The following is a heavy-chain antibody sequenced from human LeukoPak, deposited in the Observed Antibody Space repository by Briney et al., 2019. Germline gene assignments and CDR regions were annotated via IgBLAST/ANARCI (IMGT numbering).Heavy chain of an antibody. D-gene: IGHD3-16*02. Sequence: SETLSLTCTVSGGSISSYYWSWFRQPPGKGLEWIGDIYYSGSTNYNPSLKSRVTMSVDTSKNQFSLKLSSVTAADTAVYYCARARRVITFGGVIVIPAFFDYWGQGTLVTVSS. J-gene: IGHJ4*02. CDR3: ARARRVITFGGVIVIPAFFDY. CDR2: IYYSGST. CDR1: GGSISSYY. V-gene: IGHV4-59*12.